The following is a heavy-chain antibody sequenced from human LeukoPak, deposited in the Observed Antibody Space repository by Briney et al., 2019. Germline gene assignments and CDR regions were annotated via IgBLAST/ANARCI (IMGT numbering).Heavy chain of an antibody. CDR1: GFTLSSYS. CDR2: ISSSSSYI. V-gene: IGHV3-21*04. Sequence: GGSLRLSCAASGFTLSSYSMNWVRQAPGKGLEWVSSISSSSSYIYYADSVKGRFTISRDNAKNSLYLQMNSLRAEDTAVYYCERCGTYNWNDLAYSDAFDIWGQGTMVTVSS. D-gene: IGHD1-20*01. CDR3: ERCGTYNWNDLAYSDAFDI. J-gene: IGHJ3*02.